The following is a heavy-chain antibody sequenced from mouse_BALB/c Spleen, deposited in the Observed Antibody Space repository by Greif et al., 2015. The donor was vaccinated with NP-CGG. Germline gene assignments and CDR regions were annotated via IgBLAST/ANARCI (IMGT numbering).Heavy chain of an antibody. CDR3: AIYDGYYYYAMDY. D-gene: IGHD2-3*01. CDR2: INPSNGRT. Sequence: SGAELVKPGASVKLSCKASGYTFTSYWTHWVKQRPGQGLEWIGEINPSNGRTNYNEKFKSKATLTVDKSSSTAYMQLSSLTSEDSAVYYCAIYDGYYYYAMDYWGQGTSVTVSS. V-gene: IGHV1S81*02. CDR1: GYTFTSYW. J-gene: IGHJ4*01.